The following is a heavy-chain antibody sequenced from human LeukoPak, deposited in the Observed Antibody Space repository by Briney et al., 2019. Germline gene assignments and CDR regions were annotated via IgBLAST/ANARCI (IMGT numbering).Heavy chain of an antibody. CDR2: IYYSGTA. J-gene: IGHJ3*02. CDR3: ARGPPTDAFDI. Sequence: SETLSLTCTVSGGSISGAAYYWSWIRQHPGKGLEWIGYIYYSGTAYYNPSLKSRVTISLDTSKNQFSLTLSSVTAADTAIYYCARGPPTDAFDIWGQGTMVTVSS. CDR1: GGSISGAAYY. V-gene: IGHV4-31*03.